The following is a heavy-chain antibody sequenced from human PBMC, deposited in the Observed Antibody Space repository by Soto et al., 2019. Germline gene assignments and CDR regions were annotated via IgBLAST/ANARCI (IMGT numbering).Heavy chain of an antibody. V-gene: IGHV3-33*01. CDR2: IWYDGTYK. D-gene: IGHD3-16*01. CDR1: GFTFSSDG. Sequence: GGSLRLSCVASGFTFSSDGMHWVRQAPGKRLEWVALIWYDGTYKYYAASVKGRFTISRDNSKNTLYLQMNSLRAEDTAVYYCARSIWGGYHYYGMDVWGQGTTVTVSS. CDR3: ARSIWGGYHYYGMDV. J-gene: IGHJ6*02.